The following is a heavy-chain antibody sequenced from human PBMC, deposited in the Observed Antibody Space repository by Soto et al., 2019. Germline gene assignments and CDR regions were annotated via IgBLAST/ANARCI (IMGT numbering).Heavy chain of an antibody. J-gene: IGHJ4*02. Sequence: GGSLRLSCAASGFTFSSFPMHWVRQAPGKGLERVALISYDGSNKYYADSVKGRFTISRDNSKNTLYLQMNSLRAEDTALYYCAREGGVSGWYWGGDYWGQGTPVTAPQ. CDR2: ISYDGSNK. CDR3: AREGGVSGWYWGGDY. V-gene: IGHV3-30-3*01. D-gene: IGHD6-19*01. CDR1: GFTFSSFP.